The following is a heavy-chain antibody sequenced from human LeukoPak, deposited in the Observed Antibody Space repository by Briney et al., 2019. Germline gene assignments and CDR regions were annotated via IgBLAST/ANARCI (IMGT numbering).Heavy chain of an antibody. J-gene: IGHJ4*02. CDR3: ASLDPFDY. CDR1: GFTFRSYE. Sequence: GGSLRLSCAATGFTFRSYEMHWVRLTPGKGLMWVSRINSDGTKTDYADSVKGRFTISRDNGKNTLYLQMNSLRAEDTAIYYCASLDPFDYWGQGTLVTVSS. V-gene: IGHV3-74*01. CDR2: INSDGTKT.